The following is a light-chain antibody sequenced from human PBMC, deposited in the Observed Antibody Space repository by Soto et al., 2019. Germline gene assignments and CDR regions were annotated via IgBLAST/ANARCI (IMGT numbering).Light chain of an antibody. CDR3: QQSHSSPLS. CDR2: TAS. Sequence: IQMTQSPSSLSASVGDRVTITCRASQSISRNLNWYQQKPGKPPELLIYTASNLPSGVPSRFSGSGSGTDFALPISSLQPEDSEVYYCQQSHSSPLSFGGGTKVDIK. J-gene: IGKJ4*01. V-gene: IGKV1-39*01. CDR1: QSISRN.